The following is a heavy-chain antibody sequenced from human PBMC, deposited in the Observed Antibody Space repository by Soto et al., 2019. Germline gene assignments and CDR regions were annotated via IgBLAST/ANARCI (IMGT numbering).Heavy chain of an antibody. CDR2: ISYDGSNK. CDR1: GFTFSSYG. J-gene: IGHJ6*02. CDR3: AKDGSGYEVNGMDV. D-gene: IGHD5-12*01. V-gene: IGHV3-30*18. Sequence: QVQLVESGGGVVQPGRSLRLSCAASGFTFSSYGMHWVRQAPGKGLEWVAVISYDGSNKYYADSVKGRFTISRDNSKNTLYLQMNSLRAEDTAVYYCAKDGSGYEVNGMDVWGRGTTVTVSS.